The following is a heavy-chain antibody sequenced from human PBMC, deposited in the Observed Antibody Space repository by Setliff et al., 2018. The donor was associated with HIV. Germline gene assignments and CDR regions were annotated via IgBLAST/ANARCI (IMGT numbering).Heavy chain of an antibody. CDR2: INPTGGST. J-gene: IGHJ3*02. D-gene: IGHD5-12*01. CDR1: GYSFTNHY. CDR3: ASAGAWQRNALDI. V-gene: IGHV1-46*01. Sequence: GASVKVSCKTSGYSFTNHYMHWVRQAPGQGLEWMGVINPTGGSTRNTQKFQGRVAMTRDTSTSTVYMELSSLRSEDTAVYYCASAGAWQRNALDIWVQGTMVTVSS.